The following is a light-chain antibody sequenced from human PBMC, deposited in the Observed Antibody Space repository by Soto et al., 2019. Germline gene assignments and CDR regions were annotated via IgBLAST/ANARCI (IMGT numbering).Light chain of an antibody. CDR3: QQYNNWPRT. V-gene: IGKV3D-15*01. Sequence: VSTQSPGTLSLSPGERDTLSCRASQSVSNNYLAWYQQKPGQAPRLLIYVASNRATGIPDRFSGSGSGTEFTLTISSLQSEDFAVYYCQQYNNWPRTFGQGTKVDIK. CDR2: VAS. CDR1: QSVSNN. J-gene: IGKJ1*01.